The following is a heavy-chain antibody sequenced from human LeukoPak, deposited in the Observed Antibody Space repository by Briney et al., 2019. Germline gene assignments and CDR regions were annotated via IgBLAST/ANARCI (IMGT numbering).Heavy chain of an antibody. J-gene: IGHJ3*02. V-gene: IGHV3-30*02. D-gene: IGHD3-3*01. CDR2: IRYDGSNK. CDR1: GFTFSSYG. Sequence: GGSLRLSCAASGFTFSSYGMHWVRQAPGKGLEWVAFIRYDGSNKYYADSVKGRFTISRDNSKNTLYLEMNSLRAEDTAVYYCAKEVGYYDFWSGSDNAFDIWGQGTMVIVSS. CDR3: AKEVGYYDFWSGSDNAFDI.